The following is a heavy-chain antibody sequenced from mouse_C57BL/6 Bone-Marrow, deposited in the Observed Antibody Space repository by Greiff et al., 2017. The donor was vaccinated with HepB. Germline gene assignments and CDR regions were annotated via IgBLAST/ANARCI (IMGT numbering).Heavy chain of an antibody. CDR1: GFTFSDYG. V-gene: IGHV5-17*01. Sequence: EVKVVESGGGLVKPGGSLKLSCAASGFTFSDYGMHWVRQTPEKGLEWVAYISSGSSTIYYADTVKGRFTISRDNAKNTLFLQMTSLRSEDTAMYYCARTSLGRRNYFDYWGQGTTLTVSS. D-gene: IGHD4-1*01. CDR2: ISSGSSTI. CDR3: ARTSLGRRNYFDY. J-gene: IGHJ2*01.